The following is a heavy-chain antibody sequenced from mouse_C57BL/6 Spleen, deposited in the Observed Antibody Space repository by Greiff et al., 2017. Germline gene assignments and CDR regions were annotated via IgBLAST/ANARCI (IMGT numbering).Heavy chain of an antibody. Sequence: EVMLVESGGGLVKPGGSLKLSCAASGFTFSSYAMSWVRQTPEKRLEWVATISDGGSYTYYPDNVKGRFTISRDNAKNNLYLQMSHLKSEDTAMYYCAREGYYYGSSYVGYYAMDYWGQGTSVTVSS. CDR3: AREGYYYGSSYVGYYAMDY. CDR2: ISDGGSYT. D-gene: IGHD1-1*01. CDR1: GFTFSSYA. V-gene: IGHV5-4*01. J-gene: IGHJ4*01.